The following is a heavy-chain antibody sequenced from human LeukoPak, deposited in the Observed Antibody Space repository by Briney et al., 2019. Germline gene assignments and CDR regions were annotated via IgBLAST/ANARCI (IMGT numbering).Heavy chain of an antibody. Sequence: ASVKVSCKASAYTFTSYDINWVRQATGQGLEWMGWMNPNSGNTGYAQKFQGRVTMTRNTSISTAYMELSSLRSVDTAVYYCARGAPGSYCSGGSCPYFDYWGQGTLISVSS. D-gene: IGHD2-15*01. CDR3: ARGAPGSYCSGGSCPYFDY. V-gene: IGHV1-8*01. CDR2: MNPNSGNT. CDR1: AYTFTSYD. J-gene: IGHJ4*02.